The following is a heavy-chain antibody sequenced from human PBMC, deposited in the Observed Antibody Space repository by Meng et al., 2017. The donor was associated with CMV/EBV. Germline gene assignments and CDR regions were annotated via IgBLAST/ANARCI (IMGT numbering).Heavy chain of an antibody. Sequence: SQTLSLTCAISGDSVSSTSAAWNWIRQSPSRGLEWLGRTYYRSKWYNDYAVSVKSRITINPHTSKNQFSLQLNSVTPEDTAVYYCARDHGVGATYYYYYGMDVWGQGTTVTVSS. CDR1: GDSVSSTSAA. J-gene: IGHJ6*02. CDR2: TYYRSKWYN. D-gene: IGHD1-26*01. CDR3: ARDHGVGATYYYYYGMDV. V-gene: IGHV6-1*01.